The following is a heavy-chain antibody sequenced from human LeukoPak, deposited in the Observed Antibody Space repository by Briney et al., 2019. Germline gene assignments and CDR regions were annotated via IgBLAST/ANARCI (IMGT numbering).Heavy chain of an antibody. J-gene: IGHJ4*02. CDR3: AREAHFDWLSYPGVVDY. CDR1: GGSISSYY. CDR2: IYTSGST. V-gene: IGHV4-4*07. Sequence: SETLSLTCTVSGGSISSYYRSWIRQPAGKGLEWIGRIYTSGSTNYNPSLKSRVTMSVDTSKNQFSLKLSSVTAADTAVYYCAREAHFDWLSYPGVVDYWGQGTLVTVSS. D-gene: IGHD3-9*01.